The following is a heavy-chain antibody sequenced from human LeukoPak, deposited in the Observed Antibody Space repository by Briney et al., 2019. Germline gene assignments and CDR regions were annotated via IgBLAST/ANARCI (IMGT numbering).Heavy chain of an antibody. J-gene: IGHJ4*02. Sequence: GGSLRLSCAASGFTFSNYWMNWVRQAPGKGLEWVAVVSDDGNNIYYADSVKGRFTISRDNSKNTLYLQTNGLRAEDTALYYCVRDRDSTGYYDYWGQGTLVTVSS. CDR3: VRDRDSTGYYDY. CDR2: VSDDGNNI. V-gene: IGHV3-30*03. CDR1: GFTFSNYW. D-gene: IGHD3-22*01.